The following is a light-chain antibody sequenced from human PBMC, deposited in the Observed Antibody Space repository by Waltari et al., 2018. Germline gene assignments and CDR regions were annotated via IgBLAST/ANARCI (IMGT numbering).Light chain of an antibody. CDR2: GAS. CDR1: QRISSSY. CDR3: QQFGISVWT. V-gene: IGKV3-20*01. J-gene: IGKJ1*01. Sequence: EIVLTQSPGTLSLSHGERANLSCRASQRISSSYLAWYQQKPGQAPRLLIYGASRRATGIPDRFSGGGSGTDFTLTISRLEPEDFAVYYCQQFGISVWTFGQGTKVEIK.